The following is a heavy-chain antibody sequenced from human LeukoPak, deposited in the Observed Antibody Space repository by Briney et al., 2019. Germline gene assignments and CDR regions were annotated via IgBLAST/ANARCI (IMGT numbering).Heavy chain of an antibody. CDR1: GGSISSYY. J-gene: IGHJ6*02. CDR3: ARGRYCSSTSCSSPWGYYYYGMDV. D-gene: IGHD2-2*01. Sequence: SETLSLTCTVSGGSISSYYWSWIRQPPGKGLEWIGEINHSGSTNYNPSLKSRVTISVDTSKNQFSLKLSSVTAADTAVYYCARGRYCSSTSCSSPWGYYYYGMDVWGQGTTVTVSS. V-gene: IGHV4-34*01. CDR2: INHSGST.